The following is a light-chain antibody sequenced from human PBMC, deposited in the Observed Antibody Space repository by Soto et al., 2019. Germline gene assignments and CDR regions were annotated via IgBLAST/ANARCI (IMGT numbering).Light chain of an antibody. CDR1: SIDIGGYNY. CDR3: SSYTSRSTLV. Sequence: QSALTQPASVSGSPGQSITISCTGTSIDIGGYNYVSWYQQHPGKDPKLMIYEVSNRPSGVSNRFSGSKFGNTASLTISGLQAEDEADYYCSSYTSRSTLVFGGGTKLTVL. J-gene: IGLJ3*02. CDR2: EVS. V-gene: IGLV2-14*01.